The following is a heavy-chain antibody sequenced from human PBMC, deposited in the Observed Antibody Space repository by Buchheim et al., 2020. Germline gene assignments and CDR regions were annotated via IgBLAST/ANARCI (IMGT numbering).Heavy chain of an antibody. V-gene: IGHV3-23*01. D-gene: IGHD3-3*01. CDR3: AKGGVKSARYFDF. CDR2: ISDNARST. Sequence: VQLSESGGGLVQPGGSLRLSCVASGFTFSSFAMTWVRQAPGKGLEWISAISDNARSTYFADSVKGRFTISRHNSQRVVYLDMKGLRADDTAVYFCAKGGVKSARYFDFWGQGTL. J-gene: IGHJ4*02. CDR1: GFTFSSFA.